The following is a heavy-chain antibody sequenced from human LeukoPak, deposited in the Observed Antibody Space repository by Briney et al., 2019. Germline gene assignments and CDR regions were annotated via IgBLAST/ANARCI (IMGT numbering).Heavy chain of an antibody. CDR1: GFTFSDYY. CDR3: ARDPGYYYDSSGYYVPNDY. Sequence: PGGSLRLSCAASGFTFSDYYMSWIRQAPGKGLEWVSYIGSSGSTIYYADSVKGRFTISRDNAKNSLYLQMNSLRAEDTAVYYCARDPGYYYDSSGYYVPNDYWGQGTLVTVSS. J-gene: IGHJ4*02. CDR2: IGSSGSTI. D-gene: IGHD3-22*01. V-gene: IGHV3-11*01.